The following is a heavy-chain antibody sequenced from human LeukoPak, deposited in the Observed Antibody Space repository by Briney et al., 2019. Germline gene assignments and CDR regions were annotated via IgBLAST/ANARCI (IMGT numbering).Heavy chain of an antibody. CDR3: ARVGDWNDLVY. J-gene: IGHJ4*02. CDR1: GPSISPYY. V-gene: IGHV4-59*07. D-gene: IGHD1-1*01. Sequence: SDTLSLTCTVSGPSISPYYWSLIQQTPGNGLKWIGYILYSGTTTNYNPSLKSRVTISVDTSKNQFSLKLSSVTAADTALYYCARVGDWNDLVYWGQGTLVTVSS. CDR2: ILYSGTT.